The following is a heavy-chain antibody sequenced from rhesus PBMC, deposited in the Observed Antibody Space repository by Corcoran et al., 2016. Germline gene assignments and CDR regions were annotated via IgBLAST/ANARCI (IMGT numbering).Heavy chain of an antibody. J-gene: IGHJ2*01. CDR3: ARRMAGTADWYFDI. D-gene: IGHD1-20*01. Sequence: QVQLQESGPGLVKPSETLSLTCTVSGGSISGYYYWIWIRQPPGTGLEWIGGIYGNSASTYYNPSLKSRVTISKDTSKNQFSLKLSSVTAADTAVYYCARRMAGTADWYFDIWGPGTPITISS. CDR1: GGSISGYYY. V-gene: IGHV4-143*01. CDR2: IYGNSAST.